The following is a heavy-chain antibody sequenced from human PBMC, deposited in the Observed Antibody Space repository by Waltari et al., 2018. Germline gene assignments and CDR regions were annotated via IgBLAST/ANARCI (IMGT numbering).Heavy chain of an antibody. CDR1: GFTFSSYG. J-gene: IGHJ5*02. V-gene: IGHV3-33*01. Sequence: QVQLVESGGGVVQPGRSLRLSCAASGFTFSSYGMHWVRQAPGKGLEWVAVVGYDGSNKYYADSVKCRFTISRDNSKNTLYLQMNSLRAEDTAVYYCARGFGELLSNWFDPWGQGTLVTVSS. CDR2: VGYDGSNK. D-gene: IGHD3-10*01. CDR3: ARGFGELLSNWFDP.